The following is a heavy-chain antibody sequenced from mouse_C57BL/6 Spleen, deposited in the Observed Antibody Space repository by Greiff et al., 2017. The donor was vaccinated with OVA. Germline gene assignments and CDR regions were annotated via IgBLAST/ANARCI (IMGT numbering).Heavy chain of an antibody. CDR1: GYTFTSYW. Sequence: QVQLQQPGAELVKPGASVKMSCKASGYTFTSYWITWVKQRPGQGLEWIGDIYPGSGSTNYNEKFKSKATLTVDTSSSTAYMQLSSLTSEDSAVYYCARGDDYLYYAMDYWGQGTSVTVSS. CDR3: ARGDDYLYYAMDY. D-gene: IGHD2-4*01. CDR2: IYPGSGST. J-gene: IGHJ4*01. V-gene: IGHV1-55*01.